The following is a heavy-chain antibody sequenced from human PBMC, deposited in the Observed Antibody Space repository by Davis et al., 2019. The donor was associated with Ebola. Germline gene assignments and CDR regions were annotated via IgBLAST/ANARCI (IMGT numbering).Heavy chain of an antibody. D-gene: IGHD6-19*01. Sequence: GGSLRLSCAASGFTFSSYEMNWVRQAPGKGLEWVSYISSSDSTIYYADSVKGRFTISRDNAKKSLYLQMNSLRAEDTAVYYCAREWLESPYGMDVWGQGTTVTVSS. CDR3: AREWLESPYGMDV. V-gene: IGHV3-48*03. J-gene: IGHJ6*02. CDR2: ISSSDSTI. CDR1: GFTFSSYE.